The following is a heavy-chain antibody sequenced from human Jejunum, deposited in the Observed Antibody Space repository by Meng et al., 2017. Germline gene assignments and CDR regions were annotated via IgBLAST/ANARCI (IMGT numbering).Heavy chain of an antibody. CDR1: GYTFTNHA. D-gene: IGHD4-23*01. Sequence: QVQLVQSASELKEPGASVKVSCQASGYTFTNHAMHLVRQAPGQGLEWMGRINTNTGNANYGPDFTGRFVFSLDTSVSTAYLQISSLSAEDTAVYYCARHTGNLGLDYWGQGTLVTVSS. CDR3: ARHTGNLGLDY. CDR2: INTNTGNA. V-gene: IGHV7-4-1*02. J-gene: IGHJ4*02.